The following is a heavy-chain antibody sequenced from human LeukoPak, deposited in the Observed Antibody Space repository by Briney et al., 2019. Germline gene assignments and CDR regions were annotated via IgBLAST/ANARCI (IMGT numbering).Heavy chain of an antibody. CDR2: IYYSGST. CDR1: GGSISSYY. V-gene: IGHV4-59*12. Sequence: SETLSLTCTVSGGSISSYYWSWIRQPPGKGLEWIGYIYYSGSTNYNPSLKSRVTMSVDTSKNQFSLKLSSVTAADTAVYYCARASTSNWGYVYWGQGTLVTVSS. J-gene: IGHJ4*02. CDR3: ARASTSNWGYVY. D-gene: IGHD7-27*01.